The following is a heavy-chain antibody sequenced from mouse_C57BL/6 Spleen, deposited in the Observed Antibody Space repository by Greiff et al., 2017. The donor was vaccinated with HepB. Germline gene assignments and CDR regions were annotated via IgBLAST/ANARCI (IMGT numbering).Heavy chain of an antibody. Sequence: VQLQQSGAELARPGASVKMSCKASGYTFTSYTMHWAKQRPGQGLEWIGYINPSSGYTKYNQKFKDKATLTADKSSSTAYMQLSSLTSEDSAVYYCAREVIYDNYDGYFDVWGTGTTVTVSS. V-gene: IGHV1-4*01. CDR2: INPSSGYT. CDR3: AREVIYDNYDGYFDV. J-gene: IGHJ1*03. CDR1: GYTFTSYT. D-gene: IGHD2-4*01.